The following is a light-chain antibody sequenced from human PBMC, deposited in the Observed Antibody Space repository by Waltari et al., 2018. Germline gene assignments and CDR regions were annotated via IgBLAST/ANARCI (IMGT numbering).Light chain of an antibody. CDR3: GKWDSSLSAWV. CDR1: SSNIGNNY. J-gene: IGLJ3*02. CDR2: ENK. Sequence: QSVLTQPPSVSAAPGQKVTISCSVSSSNIGNNYVSWYQQLPGTPPKLPLDENKQRLSGMSDRLSGSRSGTSATLGITGLQTGDEADYYCGKWDSSLSAWVFGGGTKLTVL. V-gene: IGLV1-51*02.